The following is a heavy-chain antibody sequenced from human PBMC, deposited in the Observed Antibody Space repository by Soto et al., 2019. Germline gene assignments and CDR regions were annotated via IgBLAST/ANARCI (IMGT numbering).Heavy chain of an antibody. Sequence: QVQLQESGPGLVKPSQTLSLTCTVSGGSINSDDYYWSWIRQPPGKGLEWIGYIYYSGSTYSNPSLKSRVTMSIDTSKNQFSLKLSSVTAADTALYYCAREQRFPQYFDYWGQGALVTVSS. V-gene: IGHV4-30-4*01. CDR1: GGSINSDDYY. D-gene: IGHD3-3*01. CDR3: AREQRFPQYFDY. J-gene: IGHJ4*02. CDR2: IYYSGST.